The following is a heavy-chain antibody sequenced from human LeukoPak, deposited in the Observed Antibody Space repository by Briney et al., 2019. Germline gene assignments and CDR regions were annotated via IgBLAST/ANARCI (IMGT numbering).Heavy chain of an antibody. CDR1: GFTFSSNA. J-gene: IGHJ6*03. CDR2: ISGSGGST. CDR3: ARDRRSGDRPPYYYYMDV. D-gene: IGHD4-17*01. V-gene: IGHV3-23*01. Sequence: PGGSLRLSCAASGFTFSSNAMSWVRQAPGKGLEWVSAISGSGGSTYYADSVKGRFTISRDNSKNTLYLQMNSLRAEDMAVYYCARDRRSGDRPPYYYYMDVWGKGTTVTISS.